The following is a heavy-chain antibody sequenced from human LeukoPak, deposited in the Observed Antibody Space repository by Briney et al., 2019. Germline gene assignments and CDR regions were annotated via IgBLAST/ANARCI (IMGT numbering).Heavy chain of an antibody. D-gene: IGHD3-3*01. CDR1: GGSISSYY. V-gene: IGHV4-4*07. CDR2: IYTSWST. J-gene: IGHJ4*02. CDR3: AGDHYDFWSLGY. Sequence: PSETLSLTCTVSGGSISSYYWSWIRQPAGKGLEWIGRIYTSWSTNYNPSLKSRVTMSIDTSKNQFSLKLSSVTAADTDVYYCAGDHYDFWSLGYWGQGTLVTVSS.